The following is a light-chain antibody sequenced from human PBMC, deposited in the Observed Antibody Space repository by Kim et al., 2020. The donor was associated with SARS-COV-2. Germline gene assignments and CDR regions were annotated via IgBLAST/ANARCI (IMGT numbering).Light chain of an antibody. CDR3: QQNDDFPIT. CDR1: QDIRND. CDR2: GAS. J-gene: IGKJ5*01. V-gene: IGKV1-17*01. Sequence: ASVGDRVTITCRASQDIRNDLGWYQQNPGRAPKRLIYGASSLQSGVPSRFSGSGSGTEFTLTISSVQPEDFATYYCQQNDDFPITFGQGTRLEIK.